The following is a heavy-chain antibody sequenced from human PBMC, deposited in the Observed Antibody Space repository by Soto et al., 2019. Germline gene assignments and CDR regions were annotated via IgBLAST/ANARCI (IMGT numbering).Heavy chain of an antibody. CDR3: ARGQPGELLWDY. J-gene: IGHJ4*02. Sequence: ASVKVSCKASGYTFTSYDINWVRQATGQGLEWMGWMNPNSGNTGYAQKFQGRVTMTRNTSISTAYMELSSLRSEDTAVYYCARGQPGELLWDYWGQGTLVTVSS. CDR1: GYTFTSYD. CDR2: MNPNSGNT. V-gene: IGHV1-8*01. D-gene: IGHD2-2*01.